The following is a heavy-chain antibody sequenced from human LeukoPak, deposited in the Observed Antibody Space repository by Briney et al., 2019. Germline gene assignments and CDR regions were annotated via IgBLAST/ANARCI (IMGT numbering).Heavy chain of an antibody. V-gene: IGHV3-30-3*01. CDR1: GFTFSSYA. CDR3: ARDPSIEAIVGATGKTNWFDP. D-gene: IGHD1-26*01. CDR2: ISYDGSNK. J-gene: IGHJ5*02. Sequence: GGSPRLSCAASGFTFSSYAMHWVRQAPGKGLEWVAVISYDGSNKYYADSVKGRFTISRDNSKNTLYLQMNSLRAEDTAVYYCARDPSIEAIVGATGKTNWFDPWGQGTLVTVSS.